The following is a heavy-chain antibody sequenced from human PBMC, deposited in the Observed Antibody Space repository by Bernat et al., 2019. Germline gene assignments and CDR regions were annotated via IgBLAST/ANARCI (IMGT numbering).Heavy chain of an antibody. CDR2: INHSGST. J-gene: IGHJ6*02. D-gene: IGHD3-10*01. CDR1: GGSFSGYY. Sequence: QVQLQQWGAGLLKPSETLSLTCAVYGGSFSGYYWSWIRQPPGKGLEWIGEINHSGSTNYNPSLKSRVTISVDTSKNQFSLKLSSVTAADTAVYYCARGLYGSGQYGMDVWGQGTTVTVSS. V-gene: IGHV4-34*01. CDR3: ARGLYGSGQYGMDV.